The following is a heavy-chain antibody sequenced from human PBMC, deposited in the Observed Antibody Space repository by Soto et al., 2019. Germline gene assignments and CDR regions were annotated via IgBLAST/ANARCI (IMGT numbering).Heavy chain of an antibody. J-gene: IGHJ4*02. D-gene: IGHD6-19*01. CDR2: GST. V-gene: IGHV4-39*01. Sequence: GSTYYSPSLQSRGTIFVDTSKNQFSMRLNSVTAADTAVYYCVTSFLAVAGPDYFDDWGQGTLVTVSS. CDR3: VTSFLAVAGPDYFDD.